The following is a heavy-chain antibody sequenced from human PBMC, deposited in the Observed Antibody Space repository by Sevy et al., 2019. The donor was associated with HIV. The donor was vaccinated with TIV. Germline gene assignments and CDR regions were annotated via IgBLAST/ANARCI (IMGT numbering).Heavy chain of an antibody. J-gene: IGHJ5*02. Sequence: ETLSLTCSVSGGSFSNHHWNWIRQPPGKGLEWIGYVYYSGSTNYNPSLKSRVTISVDTSKNQFSLKLYSVTAADTAVYYCARADYGDYVGSFDPWGQGTLVTVSS. CDR2: VYYSGST. CDR1: GGSFSNHH. CDR3: ARADYGDYVGSFDP. D-gene: IGHD4-17*01. V-gene: IGHV4-59*11.